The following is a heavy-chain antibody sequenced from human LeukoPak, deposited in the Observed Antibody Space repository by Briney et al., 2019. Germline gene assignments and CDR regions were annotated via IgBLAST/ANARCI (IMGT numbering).Heavy chain of an antibody. V-gene: IGHV3-30*03. CDR2: ITYDGSNK. CDR3: ARVPDY. CDR1: GFTFSSYA. D-gene: IGHD2-2*01. Sequence: PGGSLRLSCAASGFTFSSYAMSWVRQAPGKGLEWVAVITYDGSNKYYADSVKGRFTISRDNAKNTLYLQMNSLRAEDTAVYYCARVPDYWGQGTLVTVSS. J-gene: IGHJ4*02.